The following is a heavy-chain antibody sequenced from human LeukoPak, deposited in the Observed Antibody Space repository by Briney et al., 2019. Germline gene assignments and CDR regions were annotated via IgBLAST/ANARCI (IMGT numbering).Heavy chain of an antibody. D-gene: IGHD6-13*01. J-gene: IGHJ3*02. CDR2: INPSGGST. V-gene: IGHV1-46*01. CDR1: GYTFTNFY. CDR3: ARFASLYSRSWYYAFDI. Sequence: GASVTVSCKASGYTFTNFYMHWVRQAPGQGLVWMGIINPSGGSTTYAQKFQGRVTRTRDTSTSTVYMELSSLRSEDTAVYYCARFASLYSRSWYYAFDIWGQGTMVTVSS.